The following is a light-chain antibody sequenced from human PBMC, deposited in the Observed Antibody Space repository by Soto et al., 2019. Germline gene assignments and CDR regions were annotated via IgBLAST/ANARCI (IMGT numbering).Light chain of an antibody. CDR3: RQYGSSLVT. V-gene: IGKV3-20*01. CDR1: QSVSSSY. CDR2: GAS. Sequence: EIVLTQSPGTLSLSPGERATLSCRASQSVSSSYLAWYQQKPGQDPRLLIYGASSRATGIPDRFSGSGSGTDFPRTISRLEPEDLAVYDCRQYGSSLVTFGPGTKVDI. J-gene: IGKJ3*01.